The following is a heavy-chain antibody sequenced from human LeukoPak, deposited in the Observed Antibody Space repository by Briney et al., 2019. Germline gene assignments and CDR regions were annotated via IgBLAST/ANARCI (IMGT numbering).Heavy chain of an antibody. V-gene: IGHV1-2*02. CDR1: GGTFSSYA. D-gene: IGHD3-16*01. J-gene: IGHJ4*02. Sequence: ASVKVSCKASGGTFSSYAISWVRQAPGQGLEWMGWINPNSGGTNYAQKFQGRVTMTRDTSISTAYMELSRPRSDDTAVYYCAREPHPGYLGYWGQGTLVTVSS. CDR2: INPNSGGT. CDR3: AREPHPGYLGY.